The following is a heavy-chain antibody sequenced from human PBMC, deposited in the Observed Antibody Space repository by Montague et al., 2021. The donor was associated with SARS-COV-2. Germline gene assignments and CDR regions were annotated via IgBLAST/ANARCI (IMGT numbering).Heavy chain of an antibody. Sequence: SLRLSCAASGFTFSTYAMSLFRQAPGKGLEWVSTVSSIGGSTFYADSVKARFTVSRDHSKNTLSLQMNSLRAEDTAVYYFGKDLEQWLVGRGYFDYWGQGAVVTVSA. D-gene: IGHD6-19*01. CDR1: GFTFSTYA. V-gene: IGHV3-23*01. CDR3: GKDLEQWLVGRGYFDY. CDR2: VSSIGGST. J-gene: IGHJ4*02.